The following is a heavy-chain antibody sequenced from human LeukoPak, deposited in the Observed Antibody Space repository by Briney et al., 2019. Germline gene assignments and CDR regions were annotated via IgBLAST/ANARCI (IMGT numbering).Heavy chain of an antibody. CDR2: IIPIFGIA. Sequence: SVKVSCKASGGTFSSYAISWVRQAPGQGLEWMGRIIPIFGIANYAQKFQGRVTITADKSTSTAYMELSSLRFEDTAVYYCARDLAYCSGGSCSKPNPFDYWGQGTLVTVSS. CDR3: ARDLAYCSGGSCSKPNPFDY. CDR1: GGTFSSYA. V-gene: IGHV1-69*04. D-gene: IGHD2-15*01. J-gene: IGHJ4*02.